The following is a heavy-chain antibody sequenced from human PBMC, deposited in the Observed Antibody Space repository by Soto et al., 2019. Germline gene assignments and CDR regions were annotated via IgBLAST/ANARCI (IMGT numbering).Heavy chain of an antibody. Sequence: GASVKVSCKASGYTFTGYYMHWVRQAPGQGLEWMGWINPNSGGTNYAQKFQGWVTMTRDTSISTAYMELSRLRSDDTAVYYCARGTMLRGVIIAYYYCYMDVWGKGTTVTVSS. CDR1: GYTFTGYY. V-gene: IGHV1-2*04. CDR3: ARGTMLRGVIIAYYYCYMDV. D-gene: IGHD3-10*01. CDR2: INPNSGGT. J-gene: IGHJ6*03.